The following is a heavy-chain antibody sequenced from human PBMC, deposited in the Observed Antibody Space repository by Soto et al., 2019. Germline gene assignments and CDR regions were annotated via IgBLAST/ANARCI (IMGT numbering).Heavy chain of an antibody. D-gene: IGHD3-10*01. Sequence: TLSLTCTVSGGSISSSSYYWGWIRQPPGKGLEWIGSIYYSGSTYYNPSLKSRVTISVDTSKNQFSLKLSSVTAAVTAVYYCARHDYYGPGSYSDILFAYWGQGTLVTVSS. CDR2: IYYSGST. CDR1: GGSISSSSYY. J-gene: IGHJ4*02. CDR3: ARHDYYGPGSYSDILFAY. V-gene: IGHV4-39*01.